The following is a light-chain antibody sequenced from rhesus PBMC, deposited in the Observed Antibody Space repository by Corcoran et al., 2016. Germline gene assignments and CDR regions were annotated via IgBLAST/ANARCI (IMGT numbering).Light chain of an antibody. CDR3: QQHNSNPFT. J-gene: IGKJ3*01. CDR1: QGISNW. Sequence: DIQMTQSPSSLSASVGDRVTITCQASQGISNWLAWYQQKPGKAPKLLIYAASSLQSGVPPRFSGSGTGTEVTLTISSLQPEDFETYSCQQHNSNPFTFGPGTKLDIK. V-gene: IGKV1-33*02. CDR2: AAS.